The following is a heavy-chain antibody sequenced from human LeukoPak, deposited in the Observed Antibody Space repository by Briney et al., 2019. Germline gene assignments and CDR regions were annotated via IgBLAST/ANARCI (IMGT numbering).Heavy chain of an antibody. D-gene: IGHD2-2*01. V-gene: IGHV3-7*01. Sequence: GGSLRLSCAASGFTFSSYWMSWFRQAPGKGLEWVANIKQDGSEKYYVDSVKGRFTISRDNAKNSLYLQMNSLRAEDTAVYYCARAPRSVVQLKYYGIDVWGQGTTVTVSS. J-gene: IGHJ6*02. CDR1: GFTFSSYW. CDR2: IKQDGSEK. CDR3: ARAPRSVVQLKYYGIDV.